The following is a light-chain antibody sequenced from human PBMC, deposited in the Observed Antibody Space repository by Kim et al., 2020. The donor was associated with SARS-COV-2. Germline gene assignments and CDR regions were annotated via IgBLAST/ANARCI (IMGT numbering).Light chain of an antibody. CDR1: QGIRNY. V-gene: IGKV1-27*01. CDR2: AAS. CDR3: HMYNSAPWT. Sequence: DIQMTQSPSSLSASVGDRVTITCRASQGIRNYLAWYQQKPGKGPKLLIYAASTLQSGVPSRFSGCGSGTDFTLTISSLQPEDVATYYCHMYNSAPWTFGQGTKVDIK. J-gene: IGKJ1*01.